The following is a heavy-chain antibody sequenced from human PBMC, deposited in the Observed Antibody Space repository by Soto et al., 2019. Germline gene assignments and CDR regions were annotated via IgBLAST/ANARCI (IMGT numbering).Heavy chain of an antibody. D-gene: IGHD6-13*01. CDR1: GYTFTSYY. V-gene: IGHV1-46*03. CDR3: TRSVITTAGTDAFDL. CDR2: INPSSGGT. Sequence: QVQLVQSGAEVKKPGASVRVACKASGYTFTSYYMHWVRQAPGQGPEWMGMINPSSGGTDYAQKFQGRVTMTRDTYTTTVYMELRSLRSEDTAVYYCTRSVITTAGTDAFDLWGQGTLVTVSS. J-gene: IGHJ3*01.